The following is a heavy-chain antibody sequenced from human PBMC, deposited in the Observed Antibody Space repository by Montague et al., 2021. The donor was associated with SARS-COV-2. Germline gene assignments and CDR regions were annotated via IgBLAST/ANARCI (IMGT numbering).Heavy chain of an antibody. J-gene: IGHJ3*01. CDR1: GGSLSGYY. CDR3: ARGHYSGGFCYYGVAFDV. Sequence: SETLSLTCAVYGGSLSGYYWTWIRQSPGKPLEWVGYIHDSGTTNXNPSLKSRVTILEDTSRNQFSLNLNSVTAADTAVYYCARGHYSGGFCYYGVAFDVWGQGTMVTVS. V-gene: IGHV4-59*01. CDR2: IHDSGTT. D-gene: IGHD2-15*01.